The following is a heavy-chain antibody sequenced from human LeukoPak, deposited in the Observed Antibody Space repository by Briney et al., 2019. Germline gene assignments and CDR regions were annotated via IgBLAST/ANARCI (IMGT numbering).Heavy chain of an antibody. Sequence: PGGSLRLSCAISGFSVSSKYMSWVRQPPGKGPEWVSVIYNDGSTYYADSVKGRFTISRDNSKNTLLLQMNSLRAEDTAIYYCARSGGVITVAPFDCWGQGSLVTVSS. V-gene: IGHV3-53*01. D-gene: IGHD2-8*02. CDR2: IYNDGST. CDR3: ARSGGVITVAPFDC. J-gene: IGHJ4*02. CDR1: GFSVSSKY.